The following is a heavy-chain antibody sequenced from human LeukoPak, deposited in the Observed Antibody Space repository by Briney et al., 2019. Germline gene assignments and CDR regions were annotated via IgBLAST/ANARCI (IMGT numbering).Heavy chain of an antibody. Sequence: GGSLRLSCAASGFTFDDYAMHWVRQAPGKGLEWVSGISWNSGSIGYADSVEGRFTISRDNAKNSLYLQMNSLRAEDTALYYCAKDATVPPYYYYGMDVWGQGTTVTVSS. CDR3: AKDATVPPYYYYGMDV. CDR2: ISWNSGSI. V-gene: IGHV3-9*01. D-gene: IGHD4-17*01. J-gene: IGHJ6*02. CDR1: GFTFDDYA.